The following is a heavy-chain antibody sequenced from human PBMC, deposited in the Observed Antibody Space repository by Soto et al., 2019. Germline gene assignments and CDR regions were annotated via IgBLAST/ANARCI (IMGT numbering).Heavy chain of an antibody. CDR2: INAGNGNT. J-gene: IGHJ5*02. V-gene: IGHV1-3*01. CDR1: GYTFTSYA. D-gene: IGHD2-15*01. CDR3: ARGGDFVVVVAAPNWFDP. Sequence: QVQLVQSGAEVKKPGASVKVSCKASGYTFTSYAMHWVRQAPGQRLEWMGWINAGNGNTKYSQKFQGRVTITRDTSASTAYMELSSLRSEDPAVFYCARGGDFVVVVAAPNWFDPWGQGTLVTVSS.